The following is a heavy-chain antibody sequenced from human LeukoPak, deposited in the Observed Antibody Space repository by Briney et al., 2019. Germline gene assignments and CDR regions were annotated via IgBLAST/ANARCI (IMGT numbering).Heavy chain of an antibody. Sequence: PSETLSLTCTVSGGSMISYSWSWVRQPPGKGLEWVSVIYSGGSTYYADSVKGRFTISRDNSKNTLYLQMNSLRAEDTAVYYCARVQGGYSYGFDYWGQGTLVTVSS. CDR3: ARVQGGYSYGFDY. D-gene: IGHD5-18*01. CDR2: IYSGGST. V-gene: IGHV3-66*01. CDR1: GGSMISYS. J-gene: IGHJ4*02.